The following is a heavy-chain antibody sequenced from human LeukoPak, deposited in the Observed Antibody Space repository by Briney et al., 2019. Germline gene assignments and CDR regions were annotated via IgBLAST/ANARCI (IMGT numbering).Heavy chain of an antibody. CDR2: IYSDGST. V-gene: IGHV3-53*01. J-gene: IGHJ4*02. CDR1: GFTVSNNS. Sequence: GGSLRLSCAASGFTVSNNSMSWVRQAPGTGLEWVSLIYSDGSTSYADSVRGRFTISRDNSKNTLYLHMNSLRAEDTAVYYCSRARGGDGLPFDCWGQGTLVTVSS. CDR3: SRARGGDGLPFDC. D-gene: IGHD3-16*01.